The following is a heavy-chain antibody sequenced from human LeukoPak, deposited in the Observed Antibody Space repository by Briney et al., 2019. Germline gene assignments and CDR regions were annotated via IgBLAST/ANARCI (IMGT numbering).Heavy chain of an antibody. Sequence: PSETLSLTCTVSGGSISSYYWSWIRQPPGKGLEWIGYIYYSGSTNYNPSLKSRVTISVDTSKNQFSLKLSSVTAADTAVDYCARDRDGYNYDDYWGQGTLVTVSS. CDR2: IYYSGST. CDR3: ARDRDGYNYDDY. J-gene: IGHJ4*02. D-gene: IGHD5-24*01. CDR1: GGSISSYY. V-gene: IGHV4-59*01.